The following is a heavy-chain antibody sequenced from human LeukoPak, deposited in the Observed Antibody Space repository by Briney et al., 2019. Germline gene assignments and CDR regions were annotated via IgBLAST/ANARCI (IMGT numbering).Heavy chain of an antibody. CDR1: GGSFSGYY. Sequence: PSETLSLTCAVYGGSFSGYYWSWIRQPPGKGLEWIGSIYYSGSTYYNPSLKSRVTISVDTSKNQFSLKLSSVTAADTAVYYCARGSSWYQTNFDYWGQGTLVTVSS. CDR2: IYYSGST. V-gene: IGHV4-34*01. CDR3: ARGSSWYQTNFDY. J-gene: IGHJ4*02. D-gene: IGHD6-13*01.